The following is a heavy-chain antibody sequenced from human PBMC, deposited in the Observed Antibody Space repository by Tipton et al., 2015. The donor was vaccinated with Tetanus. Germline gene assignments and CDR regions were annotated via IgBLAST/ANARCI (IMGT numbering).Heavy chain of an antibody. J-gene: IGHJ6*02. CDR1: GYTFTGYY. D-gene: IGHD3-22*01. CDR2: IEPNSGGP. CDR3: ARDRGDYIYYGMDV. V-gene: IGHV1-2*02. Sequence: QMQLVQSGAEVKKPGASVKVSCKASGYTFTGYYIYWVRQAPGQGLEWMGWIEPNSGGPVYAQKFQGRVTMTRDTSISTAYMGLRSLGSDDTAVYYCARDRGDYIYYGMDVWGPGTTVTVS.